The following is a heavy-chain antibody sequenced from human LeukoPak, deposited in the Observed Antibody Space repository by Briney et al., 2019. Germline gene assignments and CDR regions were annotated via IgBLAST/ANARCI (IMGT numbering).Heavy chain of an antibody. V-gene: IGHV3-23*01. D-gene: IGHD6-13*01. CDR2: ISGSSGST. CDR3: AKDGRQQLVFFH. J-gene: IGHJ4*02. CDR1: GFTFSAIP. Sequence: GGPRRLSLAASGFTFSAIPVSWVRQAPGKGLEWVSAISGSSGSTYYADSVKGRFTISRDNSKNTLYLQMNSLRAEDTAVYYCAKDGRQQLVFFHWGQGTLVTVSS.